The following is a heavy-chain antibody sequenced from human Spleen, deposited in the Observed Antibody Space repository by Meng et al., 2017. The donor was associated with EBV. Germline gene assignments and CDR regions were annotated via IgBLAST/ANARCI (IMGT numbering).Heavy chain of an antibody. CDR3: ATGTVVAAYYGMDV. CDR2: FRPEEDEA. V-gene: IGHV1-24*01. Sequence: QVQRLQSGAEVKKPGASVKVSCQVSGHILYDLSIYWVRQAPGKGLEWMGRFRPEEDEANDAQNFQGKLTLTGDTSTDTAYMELSSLRSEDTAVYFCATGTVVAAYYGMDVWGRGTLVTVSS. D-gene: IGHD2-15*01. J-gene: IGHJ6*02. CDR1: GHILYDLS.